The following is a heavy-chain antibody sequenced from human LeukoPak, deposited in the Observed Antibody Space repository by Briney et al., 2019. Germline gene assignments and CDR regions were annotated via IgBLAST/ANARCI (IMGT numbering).Heavy chain of an antibody. Sequence: DPGGSLRLSCAASGFTFSSYVMSWVRQAPGKGLEWVANIKPDGIEKKYVDSVKGRFTISRDNAKDTLYLQMNSLRVEDTAVYYCASDIVILVTNLEEDYEDYWGQGTLVTVSS. CDR2: IKPDGIEK. V-gene: IGHV3-7*01. CDR3: ASDIVILVTNLEEDYEDY. D-gene: IGHD2/OR15-2a*01. J-gene: IGHJ4*02. CDR1: GFTFSSYV.